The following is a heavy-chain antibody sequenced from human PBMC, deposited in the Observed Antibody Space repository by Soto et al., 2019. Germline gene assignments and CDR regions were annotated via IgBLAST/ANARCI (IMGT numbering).Heavy chain of an antibody. J-gene: IGHJ6*03. CDR3: ARGRGYYDFWSGLMKYYMDV. CDR1: GYTFTSYD. Sequence: GASVKVSCKASGYTFTSYDINWVRQATGQGLEWMGWMNPNSGNTGYAQKFQGRVTMTRNTSISTAYMELSSLRSEDTAVYYCARGRGYYDFWSGLMKYYMDVWGKGTTVTVSS. CDR2: MNPNSGNT. D-gene: IGHD3-3*01. V-gene: IGHV1-8*01.